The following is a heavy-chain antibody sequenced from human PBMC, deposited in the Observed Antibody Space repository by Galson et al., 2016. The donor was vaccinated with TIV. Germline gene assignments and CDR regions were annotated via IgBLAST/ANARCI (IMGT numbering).Heavy chain of an antibody. CDR3: ARDLGLGAFDI. V-gene: IGHV4-59*01. CDR2: ISDSGRS. D-gene: IGHD7-27*01. J-gene: IGHJ3*02. CDR1: SDSIINYY. Sequence: SETLSLTCTVSSDSIINYYLSWIRQPPGKGLEWIGYISDSGRSNENPPLKSRVTISVDTSKKQISLKLKSVTAADTAMYYRARDLGLGAFDIWGQGTMVTVSS.